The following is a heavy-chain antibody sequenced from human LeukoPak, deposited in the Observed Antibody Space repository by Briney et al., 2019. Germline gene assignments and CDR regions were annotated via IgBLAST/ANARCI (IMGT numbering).Heavy chain of an antibody. D-gene: IGHD2-2*01. CDR3: AKDHCSSTSCPKGAFDI. Sequence: GGSLRLSCAASGFTFSSYGMHWVRQAPGKGLEWVAVIWYDGSNKYYADSVKGRFTISRDNSKNTLYLQMNSLRAEDTAVYYCAKDHCSSTSCPKGAFDIWGQGTMVTVSS. J-gene: IGHJ3*02. CDR1: GFTFSSYG. V-gene: IGHV3-30*02. CDR2: IWYDGSNK.